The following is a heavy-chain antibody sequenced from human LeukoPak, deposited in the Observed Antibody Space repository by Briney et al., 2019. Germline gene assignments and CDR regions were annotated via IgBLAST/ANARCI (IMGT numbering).Heavy chain of an antibody. CDR2: IYASGGT. V-gene: IGHV4-4*09. CDR3: ARLTGYQQPTGGYYYYMDF. D-gene: IGHD3-22*01. Sequence: SETLSLTCTVSGGSISNYYWSWIRQPPGKGLEWIGYIYASGGTNYNPSLKSRVTISVDTSKNQFSLRLSSVTAADTAMYYCARLTGYQQPTGGYYYYMDFWGQGTLVTVSS. J-gene: IGHJ4*02. CDR1: GGSISNYY.